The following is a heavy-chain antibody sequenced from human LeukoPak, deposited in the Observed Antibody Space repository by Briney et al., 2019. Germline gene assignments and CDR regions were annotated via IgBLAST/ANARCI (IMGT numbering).Heavy chain of an antibody. CDR2: MNPNSGNT. D-gene: IGHD6-13*01. CDR3: ARGVSRDSSSWYGFNYYYGMDV. V-gene: IGHV1-8*01. CDR1: VYTFTSYD. J-gene: IGHJ6*02. Sequence: ASVKVSCKASVYTFTSYDINWVRQATGQGLEWMGWMNPNSGNTGYAQKFQGRVTMTRNTSISTAYMELSSLRSEDTAVYYCARGVSRDSSSWYGFNYYYGMDVWGQGTTVTVSS.